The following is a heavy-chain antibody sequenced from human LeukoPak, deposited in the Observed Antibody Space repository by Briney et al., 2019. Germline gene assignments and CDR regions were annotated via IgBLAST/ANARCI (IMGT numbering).Heavy chain of an antibody. CDR3: AREEYSSGWYYFDY. Sequence: PGGSLRLSCAASGFTFSSYGMHWVRQAPGKGLEWVSSISSSSSYIYYADSVKGRFTISRDNAKNSLYLQMNSLRAEDTAVYYCAREEYSSGWYYFDYWGQGTLVTVSS. CDR2: ISSSSSYI. CDR1: GFTFSSYG. J-gene: IGHJ4*02. D-gene: IGHD6-19*01. V-gene: IGHV3-21*01.